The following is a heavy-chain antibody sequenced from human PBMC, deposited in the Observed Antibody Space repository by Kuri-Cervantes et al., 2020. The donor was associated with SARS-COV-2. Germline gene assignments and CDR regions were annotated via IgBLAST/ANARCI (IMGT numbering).Heavy chain of an antibody. J-gene: IGHJ4*02. Sequence: ESLKISCAVYGGSFSGYYWSWIRQPPGKGLEWIEEINHSGSNNYNLSLKNRFTISVDTSKNQFSLQLSSVTAADTAVYYCARGGRITSFGVVTTFDYWGQGTLVTVSS. CDR3: ARGGRITSFGVVTTFDY. CDR1: GGSFSGYY. CDR2: INHSGSN. D-gene: IGHD3-3*01. V-gene: IGHV4-34*01.